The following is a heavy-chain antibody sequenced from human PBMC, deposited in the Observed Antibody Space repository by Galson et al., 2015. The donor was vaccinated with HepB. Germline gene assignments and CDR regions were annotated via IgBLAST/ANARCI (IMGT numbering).Heavy chain of an antibody. Sequence: SLRLSCAASGFTFRSYAMSWVRQAPGKGLEWVSVISYSGGSAYYSDSVKGRLTISRDNSNNTLFLEMNSLNVEDTAVYYCAKQDRPFHSNGMEVWGQGTTVTVSS. CDR3: AKQDRPFHSNGMEV. D-gene: IGHD2-15*01. CDR1: GFTFRSYA. J-gene: IGHJ6*02. CDR2: ISYSGGSA. V-gene: IGHV3-23*01.